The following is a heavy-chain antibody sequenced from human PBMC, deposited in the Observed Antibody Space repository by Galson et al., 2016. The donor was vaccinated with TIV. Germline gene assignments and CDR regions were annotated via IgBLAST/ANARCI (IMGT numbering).Heavy chain of an antibody. D-gene: IGHD2-8*01. V-gene: IGHV1-69-2*01. CDR1: GYTFTDYY. CDR2: VDPEDGET. CDR3: TTVRLRGSGGMDV. J-gene: IGHJ6*02. Sequence: VKVSCKVFGYTFTDYYLHWMQQAPGKGFEWMGHVDPEDGETNYAAKFQGRATMTADTSTDTAYMELSGLRSEDTAIYFCTTVRLRGSGGMDVWGQGTTVIVSS.